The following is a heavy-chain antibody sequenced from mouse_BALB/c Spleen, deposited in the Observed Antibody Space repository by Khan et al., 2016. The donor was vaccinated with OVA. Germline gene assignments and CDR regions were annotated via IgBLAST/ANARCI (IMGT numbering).Heavy chain of an antibody. Sequence: QVQLQQPGAELVRPGTSVKVSCKASGYAFTNYLIEWVKQRPGQGLEWIGVINPGSGGTNYNEKFKGKATLTADKSSSTAYMQLSSLTSDDSAVYVCARRGYAMDYWGQGTSVTVSS. CDR2: INPGSGGT. V-gene: IGHV1-54*01. J-gene: IGHJ4*01. CDR3: ARRGYAMDY. CDR1: GYAFTNYL.